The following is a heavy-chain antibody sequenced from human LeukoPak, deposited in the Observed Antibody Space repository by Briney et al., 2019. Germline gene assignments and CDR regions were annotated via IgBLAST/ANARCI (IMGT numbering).Heavy chain of an antibody. D-gene: IGHD4-17*01. V-gene: IGHV4-4*07. CDR1: GGSISGYY. Sequence: PSETLSLTCTVSGGSISGYYWSWVRQPAGKGLEWIGRIYTGGSTNYNPSLKSRVTMSVDTSKNQFSLKLSSVTAAGTAVYYCARGYGDYYYYMDVWGKGTTVTVSS. CDR3: ARGYGDYYYYMDV. CDR2: IYTGGST. J-gene: IGHJ6*03.